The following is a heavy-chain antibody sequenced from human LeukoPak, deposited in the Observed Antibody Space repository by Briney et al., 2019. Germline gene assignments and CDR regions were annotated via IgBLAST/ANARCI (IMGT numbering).Heavy chain of an antibody. CDR2: IIPIFGTA. V-gene: IGHV1-69*01. CDR1: GGTFSSYA. CDR3: ARSSRYCSSTCCYDSYYYYYMDV. Sequence: SSVKVSCXASGGTFSSYAISWVRQAPGQGLVWMGGIIPIFGTANYAQKFQGRVTITADESTSTAYMELSSLRSEDTAVYYCARSSRYCSSTCCYDSYYYYYMDVWGKGTTVTVSS. J-gene: IGHJ6*03. D-gene: IGHD2-2*01.